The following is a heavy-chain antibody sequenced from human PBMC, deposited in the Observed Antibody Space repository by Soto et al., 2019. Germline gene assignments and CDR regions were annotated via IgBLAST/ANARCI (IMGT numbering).Heavy chain of an antibody. CDR2: ISSSGDNI. CDR3: ARLPKGSLVTA. D-gene: IGHD2-21*02. J-gene: IGHJ4*02. Sequence: GGSLRLSCVGSGFSFSDHSMNWVRRAPGKGLQWVSYISSSGDNIHYADSVKGRFTVSRDNAKNTLFLRMNSLRDDDTAMYYCARLPKGSLVTAWGQGTLVTVSS. V-gene: IGHV3-48*02. CDR1: GFSFSDHS.